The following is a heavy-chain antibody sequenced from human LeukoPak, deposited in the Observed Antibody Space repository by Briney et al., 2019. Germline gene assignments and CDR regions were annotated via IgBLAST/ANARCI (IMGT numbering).Heavy chain of an antibody. Sequence: GGSLRLSCAASGFTFSNYAKSWVRQAPEKGLEWVSAIRGTGDNTYYADSVKGRFTISRDNSKNTLFLQMNSLRAEDTAVYYCARDWDDYGDYLPLDYWGQGTLVTVSS. CDR1: GFTFSNYA. CDR3: ARDWDDYGDYLPLDY. V-gene: IGHV3-23*01. D-gene: IGHD4-17*01. J-gene: IGHJ4*02. CDR2: IRGTGDNT.